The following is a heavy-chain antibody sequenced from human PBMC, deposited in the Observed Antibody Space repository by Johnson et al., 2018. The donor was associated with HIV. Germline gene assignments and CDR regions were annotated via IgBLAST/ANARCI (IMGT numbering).Heavy chain of an antibody. V-gene: IGHV3-66*02. D-gene: IGHD3-22*01. Sequence: VQLVESGGGLVQPGGSLRLSCAASGFTVSSNYMSWVRQAPGKGLEWVSVIYSGGSTYYADSVKGRFTISRDKTKKTLYLQMNSLGADDTAVYYCARGGLDSGYYRDALDIWGQGTMVTVSS. J-gene: IGHJ3*02. CDR1: GFTVSSNY. CDR2: IYSGGST. CDR3: ARGGLDSGYYRDALDI.